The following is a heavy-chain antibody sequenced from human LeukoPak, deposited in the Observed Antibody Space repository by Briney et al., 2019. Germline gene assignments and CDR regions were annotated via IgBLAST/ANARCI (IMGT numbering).Heavy chain of an antibody. V-gene: IGHV3-48*01. D-gene: IGHD7-27*01. CDR1: GFTFDDYG. J-gene: IGHJ4*02. CDR3: ARDHNWGFDY. CDR2: ISITTI. Sequence: GGSLRLSCAASGFTFDDYGMNWVRQAPGKGLEWLSYISITTIYYADSVKGRFTISRDNAKNSLYLQMNSLRAEDTAVYYCARDHNWGFDYWGQGTLVTVSS.